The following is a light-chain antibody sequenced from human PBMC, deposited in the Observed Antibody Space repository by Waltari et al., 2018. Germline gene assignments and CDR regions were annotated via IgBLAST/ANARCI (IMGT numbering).Light chain of an antibody. CDR3: QKYGNLPAT. V-gene: IGKV3-20*01. CDR1: QSVSRF. J-gene: IGKJ1*01. Sequence: EIVLTQSPGTLSLPPGERATLSCRASQSVSRFLAWYQQKPGQAPRLLIYEASSRATDIPDRVSGSGSGTDFSLTISRLEPEDFAVYYCQKYGNLPATFGQGTKVEIK. CDR2: EAS.